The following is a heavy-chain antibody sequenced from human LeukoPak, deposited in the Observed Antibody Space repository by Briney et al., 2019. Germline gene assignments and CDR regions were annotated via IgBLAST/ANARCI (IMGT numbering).Heavy chain of an antibody. CDR2: IRYDGSNK. CDR3: PKGRSSGWYFDY. J-gene: IGHJ4*02. CDR1: GFTFSSYG. Sequence: GGSLRLSCAASGFTFSSYGMHWVRQAPGKGLEWVAFIRYDGSNKYYADSVKGRFTISRDNSKNTLYLQMNSLRAEDTAVYYCPKGRSSGWYFDYWGQGTLVTVSS. D-gene: IGHD6-19*01. V-gene: IGHV3-30*02.